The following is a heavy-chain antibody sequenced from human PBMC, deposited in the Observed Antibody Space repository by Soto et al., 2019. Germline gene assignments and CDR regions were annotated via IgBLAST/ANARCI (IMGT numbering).Heavy chain of an antibody. J-gene: IGHJ6*02. D-gene: IGHD5-18*01. CDR1: GGTFSSYA. V-gene: IGHV1-69*06. Sequence: GASVKVSCKASGGTFSSYAISWVRQAPGQGLEWMGGIIPIFGTANYAQKFQGRVTITADKSTSTAYMELSSLRSEDTAAYYCARLQIQLWSDYYYYGMDVWGQGTTVTVSS. CDR3: ARLQIQLWSDYYYYGMDV. CDR2: IIPIFGTA.